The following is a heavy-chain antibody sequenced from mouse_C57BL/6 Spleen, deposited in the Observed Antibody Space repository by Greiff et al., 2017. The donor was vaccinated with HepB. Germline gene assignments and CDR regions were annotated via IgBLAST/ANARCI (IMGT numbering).Heavy chain of an antibody. Sequence: VQLQQPGAELVRPGSSVKLSCKASGYTFTSYWMHWVKQRPIQGLEWIGNIDPSDSETHYNQKFKDKATLTVDKSSSTAYMQLSSLTSEDSAVYYCARGSYSYYFDYWGQGTTLTVSS. CDR2: IDPSDSET. V-gene: IGHV1-52*01. D-gene: IGHD2-12*01. J-gene: IGHJ2*01. CDR3: ARGSYSYYFDY. CDR1: GYTFTSYW.